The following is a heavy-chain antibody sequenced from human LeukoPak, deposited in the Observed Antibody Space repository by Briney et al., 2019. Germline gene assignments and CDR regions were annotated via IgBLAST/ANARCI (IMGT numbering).Heavy chain of an antibody. CDR3: AKDHEEGAVDY. V-gene: IGHV3-20*04. CDR2: INWNGGST. Sequence: GGSLRLSCAASGFTFDDYGMSWVRQAPGKGLEWVSGINWNGGSTGYADSVKGRFTISRDNAKNSLYLQMNSLRAEDTAVYYCAKDHEEGAVDYWGQGTLVTVSS. D-gene: IGHD3-16*01. CDR1: GFTFDDYG. J-gene: IGHJ4*02.